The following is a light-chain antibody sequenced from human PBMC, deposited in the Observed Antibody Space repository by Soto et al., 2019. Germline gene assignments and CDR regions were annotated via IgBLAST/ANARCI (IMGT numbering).Light chain of an antibody. CDR2: EVS. Sequence: QSALTQPASVSGSPGQSITISCTGTSSDVGGYKYVSWYQQHPGKAPKLMIYEVSNRPSGVSNRFSGSKSDNTASLTISGLQAEDEADYYCSSYTSTSTFVFGTGTNLTVL. V-gene: IGLV2-14*01. CDR1: SSDVGGYKY. CDR3: SSYTSTSTFV. J-gene: IGLJ1*01.